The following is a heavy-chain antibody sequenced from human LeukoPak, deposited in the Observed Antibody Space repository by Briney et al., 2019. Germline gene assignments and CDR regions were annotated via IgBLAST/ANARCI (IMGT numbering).Heavy chain of an antibody. CDR2: IYSSGST. J-gene: IGHJ1*01. CDR1: GDSISNYY. CDR3: ARGYSRDWGLQYFQH. D-gene: IGHD6-19*01. V-gene: IGHV4-59*01. Sequence: SETLSLTRTVSGDSISNYYWSWIRQPPGKGLEWIGYIYSSGSTSYNPSLKSRVTMSVDTSKNQFSLKLNSVTAADTAVYHCARGYSRDWGLQYFQHWGQGTLVTVSS.